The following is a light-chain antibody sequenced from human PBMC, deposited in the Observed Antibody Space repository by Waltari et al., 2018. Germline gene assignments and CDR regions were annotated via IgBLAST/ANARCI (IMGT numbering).Light chain of an antibody. J-gene: IGKJ3*01. CDR3: QRYGTSPPS. CDR2: GSS. V-gene: IGKV3-20*01. CDR1: QSLTSKS. Sequence: EVLLTQSPGTLALSPGASATLSCRASQSLTSKSIAWYQPRPGQTPRLLIYGSSNRAAGIPDRFTGSGSGTDFTLTISRLQPEDFAVYYCQRYGTSPPSFGPGTKVQIK.